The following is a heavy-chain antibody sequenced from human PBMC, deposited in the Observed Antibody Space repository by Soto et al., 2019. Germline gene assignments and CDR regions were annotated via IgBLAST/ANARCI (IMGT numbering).Heavy chain of an antibody. D-gene: IGHD3-3*01. Sequence: SVKVSCKASGGTFSSYAISWVRQAPGQGLEWMGGIIPIFGTANYAQKFQGRVTITADESTSTAYMELSSLRSEDTAVYYCARPRIFGVADHFHYWGQGSLVTVSS. J-gene: IGHJ4*02. CDR2: IIPIFGTA. CDR3: ARPRIFGVADHFHY. V-gene: IGHV1-69*13. CDR1: GGTFSSYA.